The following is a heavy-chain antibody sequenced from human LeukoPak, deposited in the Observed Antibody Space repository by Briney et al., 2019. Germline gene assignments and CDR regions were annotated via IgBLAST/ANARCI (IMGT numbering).Heavy chain of an antibody. D-gene: IGHD3-10*01. CDR3: AKGIYGSGSYYSNYYYNMDV. CDR2: ISGSANST. V-gene: IGHV3-23*01. J-gene: IGHJ6*03. Sequence: GGSLRLSCAASGFTFSTYGMNWVRQAPGKGLEWVSGISGSANSTDYADSVKGRFTISRDNSKNTVYLQMNSLRAEDTAVYYCAKGIYGSGSYYSNYYYNMDVWGKGTTVTISS. CDR1: GFTFSTYG.